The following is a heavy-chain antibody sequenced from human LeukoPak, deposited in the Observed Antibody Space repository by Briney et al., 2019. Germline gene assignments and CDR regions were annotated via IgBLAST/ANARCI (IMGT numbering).Heavy chain of an antibody. CDR3: ARRYYSSRKNWFDP. CDR2: INHSGST. CDR1: GYSISSGYY. J-gene: IGHJ5*02. Sequence: SETLSLTCTVSGYSISSGYYWGWIRQPPGKGLEWIGEINHSGSTNYNPSLKSRVTISVDTSKNQFSLKLSSVTAADTAVYYCARRYYSSRKNWFDPWGQGTLVTVSS. V-gene: IGHV4-38-2*02. D-gene: IGHD6-13*01.